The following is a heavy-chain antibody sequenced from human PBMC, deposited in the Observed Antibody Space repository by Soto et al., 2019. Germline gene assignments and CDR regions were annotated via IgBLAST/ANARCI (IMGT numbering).Heavy chain of an antibody. Sequence: SETLSLTCAVSGGSISSGGYCWSWIRQPPGKGLEWIGYIYHSGSTYYNPSLKSRVTISVDRSKNQFSLKLSSVTAADTAVYYCARVIAVAGTSAWYFDLWGRGTLVTVS. D-gene: IGHD6-19*01. CDR3: ARVIAVAGTSAWYFDL. CDR2: IYHSGST. J-gene: IGHJ2*01. V-gene: IGHV4-30-2*01. CDR1: GGSISSGGYC.